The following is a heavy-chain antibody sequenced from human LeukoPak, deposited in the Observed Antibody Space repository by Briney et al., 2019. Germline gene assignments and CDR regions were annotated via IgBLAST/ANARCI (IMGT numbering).Heavy chain of an antibody. Sequence: SETLSLTCTVSGGSISSGGYYWSWIRQHPGKGLEWIGYIYYSGSTYYNPSLKSRVTISVDTSKNQFSLKLSSVTAADTAVYYCARNFMTTDKIYFDYWGQGTLVTVSS. CDR2: IYYSGST. V-gene: IGHV4-31*03. CDR1: GGSISSGGYY. CDR3: ARNFMTTDKIYFDY. D-gene: IGHD4-17*01. J-gene: IGHJ4*02.